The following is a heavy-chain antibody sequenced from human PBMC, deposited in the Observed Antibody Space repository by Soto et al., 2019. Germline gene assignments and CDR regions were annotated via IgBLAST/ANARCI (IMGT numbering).Heavy chain of an antibody. Sequence: EVQLVESGGDLVQPGGSLRLSCAASGFMFSAFWVHWVRQAPGKGLVWVARIRGDGAESNYADSVKGRFTISRDNDRSTVYLQMTILRVEETAGYYCASDLVLGSGSLGYWGEGTLVTVSS. V-gene: IGHV3-74*01. CDR3: ASDLVLGSGSLGY. CDR2: IRGDGAES. J-gene: IGHJ4*02. D-gene: IGHD3-10*01. CDR1: GFMFSAFW.